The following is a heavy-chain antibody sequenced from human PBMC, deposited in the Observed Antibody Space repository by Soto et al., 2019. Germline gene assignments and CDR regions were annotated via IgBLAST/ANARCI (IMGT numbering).Heavy chain of an antibody. CDR1: GGSISSYY. CDR2: IYYSGST. D-gene: IGHD2-15*01. Sequence: PSETLSLTCTVSGGSISSYYWSWIRQPPGKGLEWIGYIYYSGSTNYNPSLKSRVTISVDTSKNQFSLKLSSVTDADTAVYYCARVGYCSGGSCYYFDYWGQGTLVTVSS. CDR3: ARVGYCSGGSCYYFDY. V-gene: IGHV4-59*01. J-gene: IGHJ4*02.